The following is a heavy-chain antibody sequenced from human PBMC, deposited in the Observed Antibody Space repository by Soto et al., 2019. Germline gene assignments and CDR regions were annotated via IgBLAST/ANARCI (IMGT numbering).Heavy chain of an antibody. J-gene: IGHJ4*02. CDR2: IYYSGST. Sequence: QVQLQESGPGLVKPSQTLSLTCTVSGGSISSGGYYWSWIRQHPGKGLEWIGYIYYSGSTYYNPSLKTRVTISVDTAKNQFSLKLSSVTAADTAVYYCARDGGIAAAGPRFDYWGQGTLVTVSS. D-gene: IGHD6-13*01. CDR1: GGSISSGGYY. V-gene: IGHV4-31*03. CDR3: ARDGGIAAAGPRFDY.